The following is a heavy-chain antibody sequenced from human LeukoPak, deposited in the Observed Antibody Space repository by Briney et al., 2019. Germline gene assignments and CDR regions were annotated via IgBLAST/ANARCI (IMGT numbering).Heavy chain of an antibody. D-gene: IGHD3-22*01. CDR3: ARGYDSSGFLDY. Sequence: PSETLSLTCTVYGASFGGYYWSWIRQPPGKGLEWIGEINHSGSTNYNPSLKSRVTISVDTSKNQFSLKLSSVTAADTAVYYCARGYDSSGFLDYWGQGTLVTVSS. CDR2: INHSGST. V-gene: IGHV4-34*01. J-gene: IGHJ4*02. CDR1: GASFGGYY.